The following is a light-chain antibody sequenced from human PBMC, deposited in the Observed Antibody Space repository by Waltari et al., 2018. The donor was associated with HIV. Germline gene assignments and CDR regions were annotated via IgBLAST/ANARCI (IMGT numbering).Light chain of an antibody. CDR1: RSLFNRSNNKNY. Sequence: DVVVTQSPDSLAVVVAGTATPNCKSSRSLFNRSNNKNYLAWYQQRAGQRPKLLIYWASTRGSGVPDRFSGSGSETDFTLTISSLQPEDVAVYFCQQYHSVPYSFGQGTKVEVK. CDR3: QQYHSVPYS. V-gene: IGKV4-1*01. J-gene: IGKJ2*03. CDR2: WAS.